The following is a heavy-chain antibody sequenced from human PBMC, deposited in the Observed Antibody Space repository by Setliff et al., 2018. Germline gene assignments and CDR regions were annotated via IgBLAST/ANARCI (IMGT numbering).Heavy chain of an antibody. D-gene: IGHD2-2*01. CDR3: ARAIVVVPPNALNVYFDH. V-gene: IGHV4-4*07. J-gene: IGHJ4*02. CDR1: GDSISNYY. CDR2: IYAGEAT. Sequence: KPSETLSLTCTVSGDSISNYYWIRQTAGKGLEWIGSIYAGEATYYNPSLESRVVISVDSSKKRFSLKVSSVTAADTAVYYCARAIVVVPPNALNVYFDHWGPGVQVTVSS.